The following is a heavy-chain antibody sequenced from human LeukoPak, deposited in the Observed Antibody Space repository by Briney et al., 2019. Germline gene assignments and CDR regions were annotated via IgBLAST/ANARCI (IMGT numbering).Heavy chain of an antibody. V-gene: IGHV3-21*01. CDR1: GFTFSSYS. CDR2: ISSSSSYI. Sequence: PGGSLRLSCAASGFTFSSYSMNWVRQAPGKGLEWVSSISSSSSYIYYADSVKGRFTISRDNAKNSLYLQMNSLRAEDTAVYYCASILIASAATDYWGQGTMVTVSS. CDR3: ASILIASAATDY. D-gene: IGHD6-13*01. J-gene: IGHJ4*02.